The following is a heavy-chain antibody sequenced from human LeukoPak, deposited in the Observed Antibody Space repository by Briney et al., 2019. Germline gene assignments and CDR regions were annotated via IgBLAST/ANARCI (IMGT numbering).Heavy chain of an antibody. J-gene: IGHJ5*02. CDR2: ISSGSTYI. D-gene: IGHD3-10*01. CDR1: EFTFSTYS. V-gene: IGHV3-21*01. CDR3: ARDLGDGYYYGPSNWFDP. Sequence: GGSLRLSCAASEFTFSTYSMNWVRQAPGKGLEWVSSISSGSTYIYYADSVKGRFTISRDNAKNSLYLQMNSLRAEDTAVYYCARDLGDGYYYGPSNWFDPWGQGTLVTVSS.